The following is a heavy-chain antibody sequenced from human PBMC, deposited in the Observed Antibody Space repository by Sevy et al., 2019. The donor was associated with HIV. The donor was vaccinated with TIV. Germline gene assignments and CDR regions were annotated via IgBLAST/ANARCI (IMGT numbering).Heavy chain of an antibody. CDR3: ARATMDNWFDP. CDR1: GFTFSSYW. CDR2: IKQDGSEK. J-gene: IGHJ5*02. V-gene: IGHV3-7*01. D-gene: IGHD3-10*01. Sequence: GGSLRLSCVASGFTFSSYWMSWVRQAPGKGLEWVANIKQDGSEKYYVDSVKGRFTISRDNAKNSLYLQMNSLRAEDTAVYYCARATMDNWFDPWGQGTLVTVSS.